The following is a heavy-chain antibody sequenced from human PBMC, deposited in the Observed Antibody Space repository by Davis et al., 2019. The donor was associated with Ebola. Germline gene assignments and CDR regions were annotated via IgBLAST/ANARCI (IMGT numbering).Heavy chain of an antibody. CDR3: ARCGYYYGMDV. D-gene: IGHD2-21*01. V-gene: IGHV4-34*01. Sequence: MPSETLSLTCAVYGGSFSGYYWSWIRQPPGKGLEWIGEINHSGSTNYNPSLKSRVTISVDKSKNQFSLKLSSVTAADTAVYYCARCGYYYGMDVWGQGTTVTVSS. CDR2: INHSGST. J-gene: IGHJ6*02. CDR1: GGSFSGYY.